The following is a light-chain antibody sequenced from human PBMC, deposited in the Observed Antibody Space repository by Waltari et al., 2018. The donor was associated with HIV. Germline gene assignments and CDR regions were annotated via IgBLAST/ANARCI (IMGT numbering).Light chain of an antibody. J-gene: IGKJ4*01. V-gene: IGKV4-1*01. CDR2: CAS. CDR1: RSRLYASTNKNY. CDR3: QQYYSTPLT. Sequence: DIVMTQSTDSLRLPLVVKATINCRSSRSRLYASTNKNYLAWYQQKVGQPPKVVIYCASTRESGVPDRFSGSGSGTNFTLTINNLQAEDVALYFCQQYYSTPLTFGGGTKVEIK.